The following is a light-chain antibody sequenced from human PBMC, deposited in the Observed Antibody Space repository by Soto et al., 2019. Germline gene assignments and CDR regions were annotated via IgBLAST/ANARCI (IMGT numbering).Light chain of an antibody. CDR3: QSYDSSLDGWV. Sequence: QSVLTQQPSVSGAPGQRVTISCTGSSSNIGAGYAVHWYQQLPGTAPKLLSYGNNNRPSGVPDRFSGSKSGTSASLAITGLQAEDEADYYCQSYDSSLDGWVFGGGTKVTVL. CDR2: GNN. CDR1: SSNIGAGYA. J-gene: IGLJ3*02. V-gene: IGLV1-40*01.